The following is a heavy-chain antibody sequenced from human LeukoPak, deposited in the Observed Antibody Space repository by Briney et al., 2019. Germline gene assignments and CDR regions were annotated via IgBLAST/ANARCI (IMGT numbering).Heavy chain of an antibody. CDR1: GLTFGNYG. CDR3: ARDLQPIVGATTGAFDF. CDR2: IGGSGSTT. V-gene: IGHV3-23*01. Sequence: GGSLRLSCVASGLTFGNYGMNWVRQAPGKGLEWVSSIGGSGSTTYYADSVKGRFTISRDNSKNMLDLQMNSLRAEDTAVYYCARDLQPIVGATTGAFDFWGQGTLVTVSS. J-gene: IGHJ3*01. D-gene: IGHD1-26*01.